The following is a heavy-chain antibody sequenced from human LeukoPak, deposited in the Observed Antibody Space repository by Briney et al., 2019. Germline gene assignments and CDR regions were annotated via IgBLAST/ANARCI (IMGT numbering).Heavy chain of an antibody. Sequence: SETLSLTCTVSGGSISSYYWSWIRQPPGKGLEWIGYIYYSGSTNYNPSLKSRVTISVDTSKNQFSLKLSSVTAADTAVYYCARSNGYNLVVWDYWGQGTLVTVSS. CDR2: IYYSGST. V-gene: IGHV4-59*08. D-gene: IGHD5-24*01. CDR1: GGSISSYY. J-gene: IGHJ4*02. CDR3: ARSNGYNLVVWDY.